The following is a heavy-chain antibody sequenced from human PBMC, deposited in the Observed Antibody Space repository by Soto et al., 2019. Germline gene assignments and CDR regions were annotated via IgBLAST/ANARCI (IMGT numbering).Heavy chain of an antibody. V-gene: IGHV1-69*02. Sequence: QVQLVQSGAEVKKPGSSVKVSCKASGGTFSSYTISWVRQAPGQGLEWMGRIIPILGIANYAQKCQGRVTMTADKATSTAYMDLSSLRSEDTAVYYCASASVELRGYSGYESQFDYWGQGTLVTVSS. CDR2: IIPILGIA. CDR3: ASASVELRGYSGYESQFDY. CDR1: GGTFSSYT. J-gene: IGHJ4*02. D-gene: IGHD5-12*01.